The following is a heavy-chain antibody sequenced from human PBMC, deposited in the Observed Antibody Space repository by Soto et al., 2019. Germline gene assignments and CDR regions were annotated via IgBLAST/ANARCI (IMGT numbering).Heavy chain of an antibody. CDR1: GGTFSTST. CDR3: ARDSPSGSDCSGYDAIDL. D-gene: IGHD5-12*01. CDR2: IIPILDTA. J-gene: IGHJ4*02. Sequence: QVQLVQSGAEVKEPGSSVKVSCKASGGTFSTSTFTWVRQAPGQGLEWMGRIIPILDTADYAQKFQGSVTITADKSTSTVFMELSSLRSEDTGIYYCARDSPSGSDCSGYDAIDLWGQGTLVTVSP. V-gene: IGHV1-69*08.